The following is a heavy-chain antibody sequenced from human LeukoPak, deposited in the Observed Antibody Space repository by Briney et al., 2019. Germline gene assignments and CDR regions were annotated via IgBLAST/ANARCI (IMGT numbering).Heavy chain of an antibody. CDR1: GFTFSSYA. CDR2: RSYDGSNK. D-gene: IGHD2-2*01. Sequence: PGGSLRLSCAASGFTFSSYAMNWVRQAPGKGLEWVAVRSYDGSNKYYADSVKGRFTISRDNSKNTLYLQMNSLRAEDTAVYYCARVMGRYCSSTSCYVDYWGQGTLVTVSS. V-gene: IGHV3-30*04. J-gene: IGHJ4*02. CDR3: ARVMGRYCSSTSCYVDY.